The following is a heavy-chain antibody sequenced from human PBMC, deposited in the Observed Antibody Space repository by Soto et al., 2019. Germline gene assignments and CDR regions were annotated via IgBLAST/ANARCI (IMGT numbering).Heavy chain of an antibody. V-gene: IGHV4-30-2*01. CDR2: IYHSVST. J-gene: IGHJ4*02. CDR3: ARVPDY. Sequence: QLQLLESGSGLVKGSQTLSLTCAVSGGSISSGGYSWGWIRQPPGKGLEWIGYIYHSVSTYYNPSLKSRVTISVDRSKNQFSLRLSSVTAADTAVYYCARVPDYWGQGTLVTVSS. CDR1: GGSISSGGYS.